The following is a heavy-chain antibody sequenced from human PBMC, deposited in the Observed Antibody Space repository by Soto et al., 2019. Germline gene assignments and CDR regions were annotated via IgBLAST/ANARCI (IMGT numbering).Heavy chain of an antibody. V-gene: IGHV3-33*01. CDR3: ARVSMDIVATIWYYYYMDV. Sequence: GGSLRLSCAASGFTFSSYGMHWVRQAPGKGLEWVAVIWYDGSNKYYADSVKGRFTISRDNSKNTLYLQMNSLRAEDTAVYYCARVSMDIVATIWYYYYMDVWGKGTTVTVSS. J-gene: IGHJ6*03. CDR1: GFTFSSYG. CDR2: IWYDGSNK. D-gene: IGHD5-12*01.